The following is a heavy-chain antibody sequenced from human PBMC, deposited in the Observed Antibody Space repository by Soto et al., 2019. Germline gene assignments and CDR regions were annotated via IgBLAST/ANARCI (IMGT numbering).Heavy chain of an antibody. V-gene: IGHV3-7*03. D-gene: IGHD4-17*01. CDR2: IKMDASEK. J-gene: IGHJ4*02. Sequence: LRLSCAASGFTFGIYWMSWVRQAPGKGLEWLATIKMDASEKKYVDSVKGRFTISRDNSKNTLYLQMNSLRAEDTAVYTTVTTFDYWGQGTLVTVSS. CDR3: VTTFDY. CDR1: GFTFGIYW.